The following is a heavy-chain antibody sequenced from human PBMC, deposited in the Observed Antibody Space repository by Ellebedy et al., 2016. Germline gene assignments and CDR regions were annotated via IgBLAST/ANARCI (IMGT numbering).Heavy chain of an antibody. Sequence: HTGGSLRLSCAASGMAFSDTAFSWVRQAPGKGLVWVSHIENTAYADSVKGRFTISRDNAKNTVYLQMNSLRDEDTAAYFCARGAGGFDHWGQGTLVTVSS. CDR2: IENT. CDR1: GMAFSDTA. D-gene: IGHD3-10*01. V-gene: IGHV3-74*01. CDR3: ARGAGGFDH. J-gene: IGHJ4*02.